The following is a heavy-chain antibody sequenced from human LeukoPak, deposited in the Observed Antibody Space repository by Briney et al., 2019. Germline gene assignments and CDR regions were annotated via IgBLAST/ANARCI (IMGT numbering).Heavy chain of an antibody. CDR3: AKDGGSKNYYFDY. J-gene: IGHJ4*02. CDR1: GFTFDDYA. CDR2: ISRNSGSI. Sequence: PGRSLRLSCAASGFTFDDYAMHWVRQAPGKGLEWVAGISRNSGSIGYADSVKGRFTISRDNAKNSLYLQMNSLRAEDMALYYCAKDGGSKNYYFDYWGQGTLVTVSS. D-gene: IGHD1-26*01. V-gene: IGHV3-9*03.